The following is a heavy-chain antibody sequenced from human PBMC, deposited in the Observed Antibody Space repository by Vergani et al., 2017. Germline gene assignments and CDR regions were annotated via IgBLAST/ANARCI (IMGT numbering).Heavy chain of an antibody. V-gene: IGHV3-23*01. D-gene: IGHD3-3*01. CDR1: GFTFSSYA. CDR3: AKKSTIFGVVIGD. J-gene: IGHJ4*02. Sequence: EVQLLESGGGLVQPGGSLRLSCAASGFTFSSYAMSWVRQAPGKGLEWVSAISGSGGSTYYADSVKGRFTISSDNSKNTLDLQMNSLRAEDTAVYYCAKKSTIFGVVIGDWGQGTLVTVSS. CDR2: ISGSGGST.